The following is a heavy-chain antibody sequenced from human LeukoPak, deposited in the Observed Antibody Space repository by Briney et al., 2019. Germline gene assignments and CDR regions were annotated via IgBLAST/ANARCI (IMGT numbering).Heavy chain of an antibody. Sequence: GGSLRLSCAASGFTFDDYAMHWVRQAPGKGLECISGFSGSGGSTYYADSVRGRFTISRDNSKNTLYLQMNRLRVEDAALYYCARAPVTSCRGAFCYPFDYWGQGILVTVSS. CDR2: FSGSGGST. J-gene: IGHJ4*02. CDR3: ARAPVTSCRGAFCYPFDY. V-gene: IGHV3-23*01. D-gene: IGHD2-21*01. CDR1: GFTFDDYA.